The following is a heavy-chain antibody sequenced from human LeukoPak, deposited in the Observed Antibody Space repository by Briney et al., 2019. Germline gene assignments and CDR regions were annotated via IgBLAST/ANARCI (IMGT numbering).Heavy chain of an antibody. CDR3: ARGYSSSLGHYYYGMDV. D-gene: IGHD6-13*01. CDR1: GYTFTSYD. J-gene: IGHJ6*02. V-gene: IGHV1-8*01. Sequence: ASVKVSCKASGYTFTSYDINWVRQDTGQGLEWMGWMNPNSGSTGYAQKFQGRVTMTRNTSISTAYMELSSLRSEDTAVYYCARGYSSSLGHYYYGMDVWGQGTTVTVSS. CDR2: MNPNSGST.